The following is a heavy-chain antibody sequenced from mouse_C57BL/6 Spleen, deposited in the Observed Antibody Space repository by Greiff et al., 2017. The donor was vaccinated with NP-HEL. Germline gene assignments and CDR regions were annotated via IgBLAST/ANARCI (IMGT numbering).Heavy chain of an antibody. CDR3: TREELNYDYDGYYAMDY. D-gene: IGHD2-4*01. CDR1: GYTFTDYE. V-gene: IGHV1-15*01. Sequence: VQLQQSGAELVRPGASVTLSCKASGYTFTDYEMHWVKQTPVHGLEWIGAIDPETGGTAYNQKFKGKAILTADKSSSTAYMELRSLTSEDSAVYYCTREELNYDYDGYYAMDYWGQGTSVTVSS. J-gene: IGHJ4*01. CDR2: IDPETGGT.